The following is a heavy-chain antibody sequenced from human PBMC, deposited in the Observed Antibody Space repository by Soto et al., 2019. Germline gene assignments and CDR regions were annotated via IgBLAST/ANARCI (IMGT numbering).Heavy chain of an antibody. V-gene: IGHV4-59*01. D-gene: IGHD4-17*01. CDR3: ATNGYGDYVREYYFDY. J-gene: IGHJ4*02. CDR1: GGSISSYY. Sequence: PSETLSLTCTVSGGSISSYYWSWIRQPPGKGLEWIGYIYYSGSSNYNPSLKSRVTISVDTSKNQFSLKLSSVTAADTAVYYCATNGYGDYVREYYFDYWGQGTLVTVSS. CDR2: IYYSGSS.